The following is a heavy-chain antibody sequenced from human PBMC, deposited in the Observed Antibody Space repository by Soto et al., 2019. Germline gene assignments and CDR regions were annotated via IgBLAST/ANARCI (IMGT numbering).Heavy chain of an antibody. D-gene: IGHD3-3*01. Sequence: LLESGGGSVRPGQSLKLSCAVSGFTFRNYAMSWVRQAPGKGLEWVAGITGTGNSISYSDSVRGRFTISRDNSENTLYLHMNSLRAEDTAVYWCAKTPNSRLLYSWGQGALVTVSS. CDR3: AKTPNSRLLYS. V-gene: IGHV3-23*01. CDR1: GFTFRNYA. J-gene: IGHJ4*02. CDR2: ITGTGNSI.